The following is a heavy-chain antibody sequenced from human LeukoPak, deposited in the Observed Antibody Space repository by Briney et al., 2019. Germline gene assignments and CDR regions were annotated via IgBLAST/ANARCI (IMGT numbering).Heavy chain of an antibody. D-gene: IGHD2-2*01. CDR1: GFTFSSYA. V-gene: IGHV3-23*01. CDR2: ISGSGGST. Sequence: GASLRLSCAASGFTFSSYAMSWVRQAPGKGLEWVSAISGSGGSTYYADSVKGRFTISRDNSKKTLYLQMNSLRAEDTAVYYCAKDPSTYIVVVPAANFDSWGQGTLVTVSS. CDR3: AKDPSTYIVVVPAANFDS. J-gene: IGHJ4*02.